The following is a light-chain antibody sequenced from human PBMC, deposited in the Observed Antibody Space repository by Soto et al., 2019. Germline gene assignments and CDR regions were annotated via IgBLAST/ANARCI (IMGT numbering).Light chain of an antibody. CDR3: QQRSNWPGT. V-gene: IGKV3-11*01. CDR1: QSVSSS. J-gene: IGKJ1*01. CDR2: DAS. Sequence: EIVLTQSQPPLPFPPGKGPTLSARASQSVSSSLAWYQQKPGQAPRLLIYDASNRATGIPARFSGSGSGTDFTLTISSLEPEDFAVYYCQQRSNWPGTFGQGTKVDIK.